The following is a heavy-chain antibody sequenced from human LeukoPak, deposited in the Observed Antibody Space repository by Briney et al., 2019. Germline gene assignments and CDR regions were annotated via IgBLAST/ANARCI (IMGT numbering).Heavy chain of an antibody. V-gene: IGHV4-34*01. Sequence: SETLSLTCAVYGGSFSGYYWSWIRQPPGKGLEWIGEINHSGSTNYNPSLKSRVTISVDTSKNQFSLKLSSVTAADTPVYYCPRVPRSFGAVIIPPYYFDYWGQGTLVTVSS. CDR2: INHSGST. J-gene: IGHJ4*02. D-gene: IGHD3-3*02. CDR3: PRVPRSFGAVIIPPYYFDY. CDR1: GGSFSGYY.